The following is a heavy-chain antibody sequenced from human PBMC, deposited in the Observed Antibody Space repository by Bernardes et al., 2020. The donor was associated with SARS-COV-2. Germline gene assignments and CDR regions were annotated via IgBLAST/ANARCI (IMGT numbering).Heavy chain of an antibody. CDR1: GFTFSNAW. CDR3: TTKYCSSTSCYTGVISSAFDP. V-gene: IGHV3-15*01. Sequence: GGSLRLSCAASGFTFSNAWMSWVRQAPGKGLEWVGRIKSKTDGGTTDYAAPVKGRFTISRDDSKNTLYLQMNSLKTEDTAVYYCTTKYCSSTSCYTGVISSAFDPWGQGTLVTVSS. CDR2: IKSKTDGGTT. J-gene: IGHJ5*02. D-gene: IGHD2-2*02.